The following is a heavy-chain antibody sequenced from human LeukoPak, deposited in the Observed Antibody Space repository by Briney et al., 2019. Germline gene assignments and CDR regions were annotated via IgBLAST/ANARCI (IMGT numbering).Heavy chain of an antibody. CDR3: ARRGYCSGGTCNNWFDP. J-gene: IGHJ5*02. D-gene: IGHD2-15*01. CDR1: GYRFTSYW. CDR2: IYPGDSDT. V-gene: IGHV5-51*01. Sequence: GESLKISCKGSGYRFTSYWIGWVRQMPGKGLEWMGIIYPGDSDTRYSPSFRGQVTISADNSITTAYLQLSSLKASDTAVYYCARRGYCSGGTCNNWFDPWGQGTLVTVSS.